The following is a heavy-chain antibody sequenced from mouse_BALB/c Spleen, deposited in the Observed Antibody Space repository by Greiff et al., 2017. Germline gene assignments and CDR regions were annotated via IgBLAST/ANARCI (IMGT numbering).Heavy chain of an antibody. CDR3: ARGGLRTFYFDY. Sequence: VQLKESGPELMKPGASVKISCKASGYSFTSYYMHWVKQSHGKSLEWIGYIDPFNGGTSYNQKFKGKATLTVDKSSSTAYMHLSSLTSEDSAVYYCARGGLRTFYFDYWGQGTTLTVSS. CDR1: GYSFTSYY. D-gene: IGHD2-4*01. CDR2: IDPFNGGT. V-gene: IGHV1S135*01. J-gene: IGHJ2*01.